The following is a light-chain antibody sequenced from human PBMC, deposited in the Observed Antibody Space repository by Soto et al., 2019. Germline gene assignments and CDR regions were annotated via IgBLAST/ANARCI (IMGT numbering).Light chain of an antibody. J-gene: IGLJ2*01. CDR2: EVT. CDR3: SSYAGTSSVL. Sequence: QSALTQPPSASGSPGQSVTISCTGTSSDVGGYNYVSWYQHHPGKAPKLMIYEVTKRPSGVPDRFSGSKSGNTASLTVSGLQAEDETDYYCSSYAGTSSVLFGGGTKVTVL. V-gene: IGLV2-8*01. CDR1: SSDVGGYNY.